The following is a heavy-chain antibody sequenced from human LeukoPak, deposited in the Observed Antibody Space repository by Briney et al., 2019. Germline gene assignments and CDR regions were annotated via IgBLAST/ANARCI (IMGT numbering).Heavy chain of an antibody. V-gene: IGHV1-46*01. CDR2: ISPSGGST. CDR3: ARDGTTVVTFDY. CDR1: GYTFTSNY. Sequence: GASVKVSCKAFGYTFTSNYMHWVRQAPGQGPEWMGVISPSGGSTTYAQKFQGRVTLTRDMSTSTAYMELRSLRSDDTAVYYCARDGTTVVTFDYWGQGTLVTVSS. J-gene: IGHJ4*02. D-gene: IGHD4-23*01.